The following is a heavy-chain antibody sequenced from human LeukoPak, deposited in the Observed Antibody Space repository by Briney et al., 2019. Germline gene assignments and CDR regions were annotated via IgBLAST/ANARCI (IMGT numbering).Heavy chain of an antibody. CDR2: IYSGGNT. CDR1: GFTVSNNY. Sequence: PGGSLRLSFAASGFTVSNNYMSWVRQAPGKGLEWVSVIYSGGNTYYADSVKGRFTISRDNSKNTLYLQMNSLRAEDTAVYYCAKMVGALNAFDIWGQGTMVTVSS. J-gene: IGHJ3*02. CDR3: AKMVGALNAFDI. D-gene: IGHD1-26*01. V-gene: IGHV3-53*01.